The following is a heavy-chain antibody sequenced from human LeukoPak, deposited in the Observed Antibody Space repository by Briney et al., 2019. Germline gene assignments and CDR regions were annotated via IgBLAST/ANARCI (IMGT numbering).Heavy chain of an antibody. V-gene: IGHV1-8*03. CDR1: GYTFTSYD. Sequence: ASVKVSCKASGYTFTSYDINWVRQATGQGLEWMGWMNPNSGNTGYAQKFQGRVTITRNTSISTAYMELSSLRSEDTAVYYCARDGITNRNYKTIDDPLDYWGQGTLVTVSS. CDR3: ARDGITNRNYKTIDDPLDY. J-gene: IGHJ4*02. D-gene: IGHD4-11*01. CDR2: MNPNSGNT.